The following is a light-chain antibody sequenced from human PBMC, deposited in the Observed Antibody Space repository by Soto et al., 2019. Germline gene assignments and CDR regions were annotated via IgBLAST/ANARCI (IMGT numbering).Light chain of an antibody. V-gene: IGLV1-40*01. CDR1: SSNIGTGYD. Sequence: QSVLTQPPSVAGSPGQSVTVSCTGSSSNIGTGYDVHWYQQLPGTAPKLLIYANINRPSGVPDRFSGSKSGTSASLAITGLQAEDESDYYCQSYDSSLSGYVFGAGTKVTVL. J-gene: IGLJ1*01. CDR3: QSYDSSLSGYV. CDR2: ANI.